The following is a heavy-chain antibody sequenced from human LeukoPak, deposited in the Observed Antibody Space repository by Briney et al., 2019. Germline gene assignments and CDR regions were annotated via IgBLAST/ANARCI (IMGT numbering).Heavy chain of an antibody. D-gene: IGHD4-23*01. CDR2: VHHSGST. CDR3: ARGSFSPYGGNPNYYYYYMDV. J-gene: IGHJ6*03. CDR1: GGSISSSSYF. Sequence: PSETLSLTCSVSGGSISSSSYFWGWIRQPPGKGLEWIASVHHSGSTYYNPSLKSRVTMSVDTSKNQFSLKLSSVTAADTAVYYCARGSFSPYGGNPNYYYYYMDVWGKGTTVTISS. V-gene: IGHV4-39*07.